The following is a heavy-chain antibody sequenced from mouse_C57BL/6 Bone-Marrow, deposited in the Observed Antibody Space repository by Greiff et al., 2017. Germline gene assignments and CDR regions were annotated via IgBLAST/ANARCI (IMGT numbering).Heavy chain of an antibody. CDR2: INPNNGGT. Sequence: VQLQQSGPELVKPGASVKISCKASGYTFTDYYMNWVKQSHGKSLEWIGDINPNNGGTSYNQKFKGKATLTVDKSSSTAYMELRSLTSEGSAVYYCARYLVATVVATDAMDYWGQGTSVTVSS. D-gene: IGHD1-1*01. J-gene: IGHJ4*01. V-gene: IGHV1-26*01. CDR1: GYTFTDYY. CDR3: ARYLVATVVATDAMDY.